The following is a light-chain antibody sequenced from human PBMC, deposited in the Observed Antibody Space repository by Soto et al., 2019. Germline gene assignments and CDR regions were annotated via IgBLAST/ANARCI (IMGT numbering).Light chain of an antibody. CDR1: QTIGFH. V-gene: IGKV3-11*01. CDR2: DAS. CDR3: QQRTNWPSLT. J-gene: IGKJ4*01. Sequence: EIVLSQSPATLSLSPGEKATLSCRASQTIGFHLAWYQQKPGQAPRLLVFDASNRATGIPARFSGSGSGTDFNLTISSLESDDFAVYYCQQRTNWPSLTFGGGTKVAI.